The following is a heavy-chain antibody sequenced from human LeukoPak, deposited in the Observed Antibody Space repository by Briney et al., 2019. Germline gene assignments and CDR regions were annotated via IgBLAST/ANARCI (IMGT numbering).Heavy chain of an antibody. J-gene: IGHJ3*02. D-gene: IGHD6-19*01. Sequence: SQTLSLTCAISGDSVSSNGVTWNWIRQSPSRGLEWLGRTYYRSKWHNDYAVSVKSRIIINPDTSKNQFSPQLNSVTPEDTAVYYCARVKGAFSGRDAFDIWGQGTMVTVSS. CDR2: TYYRSKWHN. CDR1: GDSVSSNGVT. V-gene: IGHV6-1*01. CDR3: ARVKGAFSGRDAFDI.